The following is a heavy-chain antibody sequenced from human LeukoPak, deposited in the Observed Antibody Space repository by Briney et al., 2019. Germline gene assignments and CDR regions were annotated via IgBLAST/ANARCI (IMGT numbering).Heavy chain of an antibody. CDR1: GFTVSSNY. V-gene: IGHV3-53*05. CDR3: AKDVVLVSYYYYGMDV. D-gene: IGHD2-8*02. J-gene: IGHJ6*02. CDR2: IYSGGST. Sequence: GGSLRLSCAASGFTVSSNYMSWVRQAPGKGLEWVSVIYSGGSTYYADSVKGRFTISRDNSKNTLYLQMNSLRAEDTAVYYCAKDVVLVSYYYYGMDVWGQGTTVTVSS.